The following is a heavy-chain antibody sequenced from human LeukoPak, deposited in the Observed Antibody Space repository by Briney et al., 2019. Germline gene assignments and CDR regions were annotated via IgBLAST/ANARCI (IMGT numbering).Heavy chain of an antibody. CDR2: IWYDGSKK. J-gene: IGHJ4*02. V-gene: IGHV3-33*01. CDR1: GFTFSSYG. Sequence: PGGSLRLSCAVSGFTFSSYGMHWVRQAPGKGLEWVAVIWYDGSKKYYAESVRGRFTISGDNSKNTLYLQMNSLRAEDTAVYYCARDADLYYFDYWGQGTLVTVSS. CDR3: ARDADLYYFDY. D-gene: IGHD3/OR15-3a*01.